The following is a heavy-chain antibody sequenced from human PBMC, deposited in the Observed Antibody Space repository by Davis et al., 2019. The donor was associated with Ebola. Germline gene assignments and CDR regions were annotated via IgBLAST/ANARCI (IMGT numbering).Heavy chain of an antibody. J-gene: IGHJ3*02. V-gene: IGHV4-39*01. CDR1: GGSISSSSYY. CDR2: IYYSGST. Sequence: PSETLSLTCTVSGGSISSSSYYWGWIRQPPGKGLEWIGSIYYSGSTYYNPSLKSRVTISVDTSKNQFSLKLSSVTAADTAVYYCAHPATGYSSGAFDIWGQGTMVTVSS. D-gene: IGHD6-19*01. CDR3: AHPATGYSSGAFDI.